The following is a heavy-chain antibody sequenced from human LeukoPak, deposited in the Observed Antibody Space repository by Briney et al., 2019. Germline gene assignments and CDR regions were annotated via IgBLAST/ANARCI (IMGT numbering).Heavy chain of an antibody. D-gene: IGHD6-6*01. J-gene: IGHJ3*02. CDR2: IYYSGST. CDR3: ARGYSSSPGAFDI. CDR1: GGSISSYD. V-gene: IGHV4-59*01. Sequence: PSETLSLTCTVSGGSISSYDWSWIRQPPGKGLEWIGYIYYSGSTNYNPSLKSRVTISVDTSKNQFSLKLSSVTAADTAVYYCARGYSSSPGAFDIWGQGTMVTVSS.